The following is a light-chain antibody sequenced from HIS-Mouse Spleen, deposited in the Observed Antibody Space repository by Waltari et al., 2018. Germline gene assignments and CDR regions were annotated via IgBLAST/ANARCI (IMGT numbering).Light chain of an antibody. V-gene: IGLV3-10*01. CDR1: ALPKKY. CDR3: YSTDSSGNHRV. CDR2: EDS. J-gene: IGLJ2*01. Sequence: SYELTQPPSVSVSPGQTARITCSGDALPKKYAYWYQHKSGTAPVMVIYEDSKRPSGFPERFSGSSSGTMATLTISGDQVEDEADYYCYSTDSSGNHRVFGGGTKLTVL.